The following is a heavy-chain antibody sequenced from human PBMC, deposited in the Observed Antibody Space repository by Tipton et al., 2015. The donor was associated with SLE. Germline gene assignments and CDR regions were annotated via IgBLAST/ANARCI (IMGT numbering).Heavy chain of an antibody. Sequence: QVQLVQSGGGVVQPGRSLRLTCAASGFTFSSYAMHWVRQAPGKGLEWVAVISYDGSNKYYADSVKGRFTISRDNSKNTLYLQMNSLRAEDTAVYYCAKEGIAAAGTRGYFDYWGQGTLVTVSS. CDR1: GFTFSSYA. D-gene: IGHD6-13*01. V-gene: IGHV3-30-3*01. CDR2: ISYDGSNK. CDR3: AKEGIAAAGTRGYFDY. J-gene: IGHJ4*02.